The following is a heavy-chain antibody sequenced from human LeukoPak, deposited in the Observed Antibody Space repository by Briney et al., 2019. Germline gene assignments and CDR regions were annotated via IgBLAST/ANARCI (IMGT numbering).Heavy chain of an antibody. Sequence: SETLSLTCSVSGGSISSYYWSWIRQPPGKGLEWIGYIYYSGSTNYNPSLKSRVTISLDTSKNQFSLKLSSVTAADTAVYYCARMYNWNYHFDYWGQGTPVTVSS. CDR3: ARMYNWNYHFDY. J-gene: IGHJ4*02. V-gene: IGHV4-59*01. D-gene: IGHD1-7*01. CDR2: IYYSGST. CDR1: GGSISSYY.